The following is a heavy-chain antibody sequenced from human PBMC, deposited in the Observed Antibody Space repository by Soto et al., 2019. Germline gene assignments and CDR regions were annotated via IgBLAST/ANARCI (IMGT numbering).Heavy chain of an antibody. CDR3: ATSGGGWYLY. CDR1: GYTFSSYD. V-gene: IGHV1-8*01. CDR2: LNPNSGDT. D-gene: IGHD6-19*01. Sequence: QVQLVQSGAEVKKPGASVKVSCKASGYTFSSYDINWVRQATGQGLAWMGWLNPNSGDTGYAQKFQGRVTLTRNPSINTAYIELSSLTSDDTAVYYCATSGGGWYLYWGQGTRVTVSS. J-gene: IGHJ4*02.